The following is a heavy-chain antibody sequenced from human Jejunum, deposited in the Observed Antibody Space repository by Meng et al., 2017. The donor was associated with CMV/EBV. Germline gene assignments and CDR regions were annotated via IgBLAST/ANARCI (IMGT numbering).Heavy chain of an antibody. CDR3: ASLLGVVVVDAPP. J-gene: IGHJ5*02. V-gene: IGHV4-39*07. Sequence: SCGSVPRGSYYWGSIRQPPGKGLEWIGTIYYGAATYYNPSLRGRVTMSIDTSKNQLSLKLSSVTAADTAVYYCASLLGVVVVDAPPWGQGTLVTVSS. CDR2: IYYGAAT. D-gene: IGHD2-15*01. CDR1: CGSVPRGSYY.